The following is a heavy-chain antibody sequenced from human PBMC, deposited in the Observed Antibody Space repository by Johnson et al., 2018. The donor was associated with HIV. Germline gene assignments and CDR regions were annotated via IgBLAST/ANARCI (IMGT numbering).Heavy chain of an antibody. V-gene: IGHV3-30*04. D-gene: IGHD6-13*01. CDR3: GRDMSSRWGMGDACDI. J-gene: IGHJ3*02. CDR1: GFTFSSYA. Sequence: QVQLVESGGGVVQPGRSLRLSCAASGFTFSSYALHWVRQAPGQGLEWVAVISYDGSNKYYADSVKGRLTLSRDNSKNTLYLQMRSLRAEDTAMYYCGRDMSSRWGMGDACDIWGQGTMVTVSS. CDR2: ISYDGSNK.